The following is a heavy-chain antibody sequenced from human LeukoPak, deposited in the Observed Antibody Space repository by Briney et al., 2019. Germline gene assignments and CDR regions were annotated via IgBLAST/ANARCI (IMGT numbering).Heavy chain of an antibody. V-gene: IGHV4-34*01. CDR1: GGSFSGYY. J-gene: IGHJ4*02. CDR2: INHSGST. CDR3: GRPAAAGTGGDY. D-gene: IGHD6-13*01. Sequence: PSETLSLTCAVYGGSFSGYYWSWIRQPPGNWLKWSGEINHSGSTNYNPTLKSRVTISVDTSKNQISLKLSSLTGADTAVYYGGRPAAAGTGGDYWGQGTLVTVSS.